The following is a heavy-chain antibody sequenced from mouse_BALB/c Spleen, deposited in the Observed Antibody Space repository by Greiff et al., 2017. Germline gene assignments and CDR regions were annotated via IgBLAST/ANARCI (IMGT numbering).Heavy chain of an antibody. Sequence: EVKLMESGPELVKPGASVKMSCKASGYTFTSYVMHWVKQKPGQGLEWIGYINPYNDGTKYNEKFKGKATLTSDKSSSTAYMELSSLTSEDSAVYYCARRAYYCAMDYWGQGTSVTVSS. J-gene: IGHJ4*01. D-gene: IGHD3-1*01. CDR1: GYTFTSYV. V-gene: IGHV1-14*01. CDR2: INPYNDGT. CDR3: ARRAYYCAMDY.